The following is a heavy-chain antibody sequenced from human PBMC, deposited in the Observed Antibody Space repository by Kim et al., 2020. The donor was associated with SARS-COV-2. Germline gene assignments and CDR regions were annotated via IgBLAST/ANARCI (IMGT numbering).Heavy chain of an antibody. Sequence: GGSLRLSCAASGFTFSSYGMHWVRQAPGKGLEWVAVIWDNGSNKYYADSVKGRFTISRDNSKNTLYLQMNSLGAEDTAVYYCARGCTAMANCPFDCWGQG. D-gene: IGHD5-18*01. CDR3: ARGCTAMANCPFDC. CDR2: IWDNGSNK. J-gene: IGHJ4*02. CDR1: GFTFSSYG. V-gene: IGHV3-33*01.